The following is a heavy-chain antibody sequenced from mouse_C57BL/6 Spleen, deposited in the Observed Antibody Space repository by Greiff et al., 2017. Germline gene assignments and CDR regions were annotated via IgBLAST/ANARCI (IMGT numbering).Heavy chain of an antibody. D-gene: IGHD1-1*01. CDR3: AAHNLLLRYYAMDY. J-gene: IGHJ4*01. V-gene: IGHV1-72*01. Sequence: QVKLQQPGAELVKPGASVKLSCTASGYTFTSYWMHWVKQRPGRGLEWIGRIDPDSGGTKYHEKFKSKATLTVYKPSSTDSMQLSSLTSEDTAVYYCAAHNLLLRYYAMDYWGQGTSVTVSS. CDR2: IDPDSGGT. CDR1: GYTFTSYW.